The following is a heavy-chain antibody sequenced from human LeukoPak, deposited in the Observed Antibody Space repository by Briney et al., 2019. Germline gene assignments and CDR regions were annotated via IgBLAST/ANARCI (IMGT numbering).Heavy chain of an antibody. CDR2: ISSSSSTI. J-gene: IGHJ3*02. V-gene: IGHV3-48*02. CDR3: ARDGLLTLSDSWSGYYNGDAFDI. D-gene: IGHD3-3*01. CDR1: GFTFSSYS. Sequence: PGGSLRLSCAASGFTFSSYSMNWVRQAPGKGLEWVSYISSSSSTIYYADSVKGRFTISRDNAKNSLYLQMNSLRDEDTAVYYCARDGLLTLSDSWSGYYNGDAFDIWGQGTMVTVSS.